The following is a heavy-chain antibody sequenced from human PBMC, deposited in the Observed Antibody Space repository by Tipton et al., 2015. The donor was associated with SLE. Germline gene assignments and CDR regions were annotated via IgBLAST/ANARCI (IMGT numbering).Heavy chain of an antibody. V-gene: IGHV4-38-2*01. CDR1: GYSINSGYF. D-gene: IGHD3-10*01. CDR3: ARSTDYYGSGSYLDY. J-gene: IGHJ4*02. CDR2: IYHSGST. Sequence: TLSLTCAVSGYSINSGYFWGWIRQPPGKGLEWIGSIYHSGSTYYNPSLKSRVTISVDTSKNQFSLKLSSVTAADTAVYYCARSTDYYGSGSYLDYWGQGTLVTVSS.